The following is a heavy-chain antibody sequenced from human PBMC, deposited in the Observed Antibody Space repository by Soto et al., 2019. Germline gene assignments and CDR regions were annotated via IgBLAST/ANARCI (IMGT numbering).Heavy chain of an antibody. CDR1: GGSISSYY. V-gene: IGHV4-59*08. CDR3: ARRCNYYGSGSYELWFDP. D-gene: IGHD3-10*01. J-gene: IGHJ5*02. CDR2: IYYSGST. Sequence: SETLSLTCTVSGGSISSYYWSWIRQPPGKGLEWIGYIYYSGSTNYNPSLKSRVTISVDTSKNQFSLKLSSVTAADTAVYYCARRCNYYGSGSYELWFDPWGQGTLVTVSS.